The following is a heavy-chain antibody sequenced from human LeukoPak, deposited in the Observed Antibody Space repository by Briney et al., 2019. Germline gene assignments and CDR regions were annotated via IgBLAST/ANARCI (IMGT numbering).Heavy chain of an antibody. CDR3: ASRYCSSTSCYNDY. Sequence: SEPLSLTCAVYGGSFSVYYWSWIRQPPGKGLEWIGEINHSGSTNYNPSLKSRVTISVDTSKNQFSLKLSSVTAADTAVYYCASRYCSSTSCYNDYWGQGTLVTVSS. CDR1: GGSFSVYY. CDR2: INHSGST. V-gene: IGHV4-34*01. J-gene: IGHJ4*02. D-gene: IGHD2-2*02.